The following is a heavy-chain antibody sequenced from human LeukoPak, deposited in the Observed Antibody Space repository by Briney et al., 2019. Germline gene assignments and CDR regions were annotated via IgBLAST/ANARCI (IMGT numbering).Heavy chain of an antibody. CDR3: ARVESTRAIDY. Sequence: SETLSLTCAVSGGSISGYYWNWIRQPPGKGLEWIGYIYYGGSTNYNPSLKSRVTISVDTSKNQFSLKLSSVTAADTAVYYCARVESTRAIDYWGQGTLVTVSS. CDR2: IYYGGST. V-gene: IGHV4-59*01. J-gene: IGHJ4*02. D-gene: IGHD2-2*01. CDR1: GGSISGYY.